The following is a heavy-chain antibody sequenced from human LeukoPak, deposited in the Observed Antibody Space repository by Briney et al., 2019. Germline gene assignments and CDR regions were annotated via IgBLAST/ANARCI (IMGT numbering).Heavy chain of an antibody. D-gene: IGHD6-13*01. CDR3: ARGLSSSRYYFHY. CDR2: INPSGGST. J-gene: IGHJ4*02. Sequence: GASVKVSCKASGYTFTSYYMQWVRQAPGQGFEWMGTINPSGGSTSYAQKFQGRVTMTRDTSTSTLYMELSSLRSEDTAVYYCARGLSSSRYYFHYWGQGTLVTVSS. CDR1: GYTFTSYY. V-gene: IGHV1-46*01.